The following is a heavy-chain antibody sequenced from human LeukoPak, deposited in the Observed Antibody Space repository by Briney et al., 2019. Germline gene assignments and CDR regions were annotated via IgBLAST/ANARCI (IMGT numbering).Heavy chain of an antibody. CDR2: IYHSGST. J-gene: IGHJ6*03. CDR1: GGSISSSSYY. CDR3: ARGDCSSTICYSPMDV. Sequence: PSETLSLTCTVSGGSISSSSYYWGWIRQPPGKGLEWIGSIYHSGSTNYNPSLKSRVTISVDTSKNQFSLKVSSVTAADTAVYYCARGDCSSTICYSPMDVWGTGTTVTVSS. V-gene: IGHV4-39*07. D-gene: IGHD2-2*01.